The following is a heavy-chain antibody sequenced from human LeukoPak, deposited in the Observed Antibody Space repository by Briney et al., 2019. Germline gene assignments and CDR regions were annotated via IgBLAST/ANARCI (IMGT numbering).Heavy chain of an antibody. J-gene: IGHJ6*03. CDR2: ISSDGSNE. D-gene: IGHD4-17*01. V-gene: IGHV3-30*04. CDR3: ARDVRTTVTTSKTYYYYYMDA. Sequence: GGSLRLSCAASGFTFSNYAMHWVRQAPGKGLEWVTVISSDGSNEYYADSVKGRFSISRDNSKNTLYLQMNSLRAEDTAVYYCARDVRTTVTTSKTYYYYYMDAWGKGTTVTVSS. CDR1: GFTFSNYA.